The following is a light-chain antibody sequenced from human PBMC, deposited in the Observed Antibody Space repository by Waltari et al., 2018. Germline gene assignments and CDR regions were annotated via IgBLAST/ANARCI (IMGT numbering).Light chain of an antibody. CDR3: SSYAGSNNLGV. J-gene: IGLJ1*01. CDR1: SSDVGGYNY. Sequence: QSALTQPPSASGPPGQSVTISCTGTSSDVGGYNYVSWYQQHPGKAPKLMIYEVSKRPSGVPDRVSGSKSGNTASLTVSGLQAEDEADYYCSSYAGSNNLGVFGTGTKVTVL. V-gene: IGLV2-8*01. CDR2: EVS.